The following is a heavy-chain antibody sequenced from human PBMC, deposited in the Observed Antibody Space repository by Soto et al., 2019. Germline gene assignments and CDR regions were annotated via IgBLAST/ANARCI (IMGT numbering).Heavy chain of an antibody. CDR2: INAYNGNT. V-gene: IGHV1-18*01. Sequence: VSCKASGYTFTSYGISWVRQAPGQGLEWMGWINAYNGNTNYAQKLQGRVTITTDTSTSTAYMELRSLRSEDTAVYYCASSNIVAAPYGMDVWGQGTTVTVSS. D-gene: IGHD6-13*01. CDR3: ASSNIVAAPYGMDV. CDR1: GYTFTSYG. J-gene: IGHJ6*02.